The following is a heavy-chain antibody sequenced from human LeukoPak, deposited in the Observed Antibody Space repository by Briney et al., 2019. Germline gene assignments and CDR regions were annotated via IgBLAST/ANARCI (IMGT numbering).Heavy chain of an antibody. J-gene: IGHJ4*02. Sequence: PSETLSLTCAVYGGSFSGYYWSWIRQPPGKGLEWIGEINHSGSTNYNPSLKSRVTLSVDTSKNQFSLKLSSVTAADTAVYYCARGRGYSFGYSDYWGQGTLVTVSS. CDR1: GGSFSGYY. D-gene: IGHD5-18*01. V-gene: IGHV4-34*01. CDR2: INHSGST. CDR3: ARGRGYSFGYSDY.